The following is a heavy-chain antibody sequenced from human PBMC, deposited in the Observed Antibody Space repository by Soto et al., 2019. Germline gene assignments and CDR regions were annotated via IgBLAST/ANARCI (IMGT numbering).Heavy chain of an antibody. V-gene: IGHV1-18*01. CDR3: ARDQSSRGYYYGMDV. J-gene: IGHJ6*02. D-gene: IGHD6-13*01. Sequence: ASVKVSCKASGYTFTSYGISGVRQAPGQGLEWMGWISAYNGNTNYAQKLQGRVTMTTDTSTSTAYMELRSLRSDDTAVYYCARDQSSRGYYYGMDVWGQGTTVTVSS. CDR2: ISAYNGNT. CDR1: GYTFTSYG.